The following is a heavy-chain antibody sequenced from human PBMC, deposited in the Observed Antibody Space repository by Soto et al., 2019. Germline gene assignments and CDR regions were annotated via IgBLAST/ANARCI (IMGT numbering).Heavy chain of an antibody. V-gene: IGHV3-43*01. D-gene: IGHD6-6*01. CDR2: ISCSGGST. CDR3: ARCADSSSSYWFDP. J-gene: IGHJ5*02. Sequence: GGSLRLSCAASGFTFDDYTMHWVRQAPGKGLEWVSLISCSGGSTYYADSVKGRFTISRDNSKNTLYLQINSLRAEDTAVYYCARCADSSSSYWFDPWGQGTLVTVSS. CDR1: GFTFDDYT.